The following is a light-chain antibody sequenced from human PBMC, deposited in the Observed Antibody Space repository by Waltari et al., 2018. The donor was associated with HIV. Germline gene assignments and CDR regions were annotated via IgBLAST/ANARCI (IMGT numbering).Light chain of an antibody. V-gene: IGKV3-20*01. CDR3: QQYHNTPFT. Sequence: EIVLTQSPGTLSLSPGERATLSCRASQTISNNYLVWYQQKPGRAPRLLIPGASNRATGIPDRFSGSGSGTDFTLTITRLEPEDSAVYYCQQYHNTPFTFGQGTRLEIK. CDR1: QTISNNY. CDR2: GAS. J-gene: IGKJ5*01.